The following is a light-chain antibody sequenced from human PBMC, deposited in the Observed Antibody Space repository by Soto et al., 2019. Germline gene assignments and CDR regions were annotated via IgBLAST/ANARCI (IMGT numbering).Light chain of an antibody. Sequence: DIQMTQSPSSVSASVGDRVTTTCRASQDINSWLTWYQQKPGKAPKVLIYIASRLQSGVPSRFSGRGSGTDFSLTISNLQPEDFATYFCQQSKTFPLTFGGGTKVDIK. V-gene: IGKV1-12*01. CDR1: QDINSW. CDR3: QQSKTFPLT. CDR2: IAS. J-gene: IGKJ4*01.